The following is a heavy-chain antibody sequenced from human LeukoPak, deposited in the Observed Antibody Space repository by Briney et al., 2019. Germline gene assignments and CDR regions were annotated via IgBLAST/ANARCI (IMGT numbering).Heavy chain of an antibody. Sequence: GGSLRLSCAASGFTFSSYAMSWVRQAPGKGLEWVSAISGSGGSTYYADSVKGRFTISRDNSKNTLYQQMNSLRAEDTAVYYCAKGGGSYGSGSYYYFDYWGQGTLVTVSS. CDR3: AKGGGSYGSGSYYYFDY. D-gene: IGHD3-10*01. CDR1: GFTFSSYA. CDR2: ISGSGGST. V-gene: IGHV3-23*01. J-gene: IGHJ4*02.